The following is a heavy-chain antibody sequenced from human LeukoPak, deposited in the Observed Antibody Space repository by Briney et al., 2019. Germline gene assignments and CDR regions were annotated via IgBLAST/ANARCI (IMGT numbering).Heavy chain of an antibody. CDR1: GGSISSSSYY. D-gene: IGHD1-14*01. V-gene: IGHV4-39*07. CDR3: ARDRKYYYHMDV. Sequence: PSETLSLTCTVSGGSISSSSYYWGWIRQPPGKGLEWIGSIYYSGSTYYNPSLKSRVTISVDTSKNQFSLKLSSVTAADTAVYYCARDRKYYYHMDVWGKGTTVTV. J-gene: IGHJ6*03. CDR2: IYYSGST.